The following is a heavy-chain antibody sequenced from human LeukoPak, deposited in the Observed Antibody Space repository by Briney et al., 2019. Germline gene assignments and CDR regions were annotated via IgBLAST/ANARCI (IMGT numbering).Heavy chain of an antibody. V-gene: IGHV4-39*01. CDR3: ARPVPSRLGWFDP. J-gene: IGHJ5*02. CDR2: IYYSGST. CDR1: GGSISSSNYY. D-gene: IGHD1-1*01. Sequence: SGTLSLTCTVSGGSISSSNYYWGWIRQPPGKGLEWIGSIYYSGSTYYNPSLKSRVTISVDTSKNQFSLKLSSVTAADTAVYYCARPVPSRLGWFDPWGQGTLVTVSS.